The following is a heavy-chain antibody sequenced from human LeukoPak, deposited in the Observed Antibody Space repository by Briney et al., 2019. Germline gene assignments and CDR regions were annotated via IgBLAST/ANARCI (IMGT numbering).Heavy chain of an antibody. CDR3: ARHGGFYQDV. CDR2: VDHSGNP. J-gene: IGHJ6*02. D-gene: IGHD4-23*01. V-gene: IGHV4-59*12. CDR1: GGSISSYY. Sequence: SETLSLTCTVSGGSISSYYWSWIRQPPGKGLEWIGQVDHSGNPDYKSSLKSRVTISVDKSKNQLSLNLSSVTAADTAVYYCARHGGFYQDVWGQGTTVTVSS.